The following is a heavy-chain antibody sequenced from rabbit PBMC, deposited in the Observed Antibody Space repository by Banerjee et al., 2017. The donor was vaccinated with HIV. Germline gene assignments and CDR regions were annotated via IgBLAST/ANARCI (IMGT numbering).Heavy chain of an antibody. J-gene: IGHJ4*01. V-gene: IGHV1S45*01. Sequence: QEQLEESGGGLVQPEGSLTLTCTASGFSFSNKYVMCWVRQAPGKGLEWIACINTSSGNTVYATWAKGRFTISKTSWTTVTLQMTSLTAADTATYFCARRDVYDAAGASMYGDSMYAFNLWGPGTLVTVS. CDR3: ARRDVYDAAGASMYGDSMYAFNL. D-gene: IGHD2-1*01. CDR1: GFSFSNKYV. CDR2: INTSSGNT.